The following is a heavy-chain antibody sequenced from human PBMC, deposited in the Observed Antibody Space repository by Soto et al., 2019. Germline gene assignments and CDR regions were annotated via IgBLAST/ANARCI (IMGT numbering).Heavy chain of an antibody. CDR2: ISAYNGNT. J-gene: IGHJ5*02. D-gene: IGHD3-10*01. CDR3: AKVGPYDSGSYMFRYNWFGP. V-gene: IGHV1-18*01. Sequence: ASVNVYCKTSGYAFTIYGISWVRQAPGQGLEWMGWISAYNGNTNYAQKLQGRVTMTTDTSTSTAYMELRSLRSDDTAVYYCAKVGPYDSGSYMFRYNWFGPWGPGTLVTVSS. CDR1: GYAFTIYG.